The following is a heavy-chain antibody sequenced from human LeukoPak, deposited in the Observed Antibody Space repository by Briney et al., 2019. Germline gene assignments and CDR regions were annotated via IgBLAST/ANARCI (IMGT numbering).Heavy chain of an antibody. J-gene: IGHJ4*02. CDR2: SYSSGST. CDR3: ARWGSIAASRSHY. CDR1: GGSISKYY. D-gene: IGHD6-6*01. Sequence: SEALSVTCTGSGGSISKYYWSWMGQPPGKGVEWIGYSYSSGSTNFNTSLKSRVTISVDTSKNHFSLNLSSVTAADTAVYYCARWGSIAASRSHYWGQGPLVTVSS. V-gene: IGHV4-59*01.